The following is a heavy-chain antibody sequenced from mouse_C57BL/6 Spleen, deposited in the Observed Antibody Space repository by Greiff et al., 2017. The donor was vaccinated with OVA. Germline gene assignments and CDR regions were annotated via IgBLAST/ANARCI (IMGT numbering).Heavy chain of an antibody. CDR1: GFSLSTFGMG. CDR2: IWWDDDK. Sequence: QVTLKESGPGILQPSQTLSLTCSFSGFSLSTFGMGVGWIRQPSGKGLEWLAHIWWDDDKYYNPALKSLLTISKDTSKNQVFLKIANVDTADTATYYCARIYYYGGYWYFDVWGTGTTVTVSS. V-gene: IGHV8-8*01. D-gene: IGHD1-1*01. CDR3: ARIYYYGGYWYFDV. J-gene: IGHJ1*03.